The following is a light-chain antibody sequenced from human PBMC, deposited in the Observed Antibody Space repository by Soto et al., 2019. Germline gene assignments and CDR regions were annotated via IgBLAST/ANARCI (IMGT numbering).Light chain of an antibody. Sequence: DIQLTQSPSSLSASVGDRVTITCQASQDISKYLNWYQQKPGKAPKLLIYDASNLETGVPSRFSGGGSGTDFTLTITSLQPEDIATYYCQQYDNLPPYTFGQGTKLEIK. CDR2: DAS. V-gene: IGKV1-33*01. CDR3: QQYDNLPPYT. CDR1: QDISKY. J-gene: IGKJ2*01.